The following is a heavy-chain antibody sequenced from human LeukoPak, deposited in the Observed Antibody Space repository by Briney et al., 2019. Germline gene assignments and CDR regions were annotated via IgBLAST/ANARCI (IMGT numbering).Heavy chain of an antibody. CDR3: ARDRDDFWSGWMTD. J-gene: IGHJ4*02. D-gene: IGHD3-3*01. V-gene: IGHV3-48*01. Sequence: PGGSLRLSCAASGFTLSDYSMNWVRQAPGKGPEWISFISSSSTSIYYADSVKGRFTISRDNSKNTLYLQMNSLRAEDTAVYYCARDRDDFWSGWMTDWGQGTLVTVSS. CDR1: GFTLSDYS. CDR2: ISSSSTSI.